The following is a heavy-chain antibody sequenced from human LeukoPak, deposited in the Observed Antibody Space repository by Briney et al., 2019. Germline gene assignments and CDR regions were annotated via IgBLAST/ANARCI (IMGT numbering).Heavy chain of an antibody. CDR3: AKRDRPCSGDCSAPYYFDY. D-gene: IGHD2-21*02. Sequence: PGGCLRLSCAASGFTLSSYAMSWVRQAPGKGLEWVPTISSSGRITYYSDSVKGRFTISRDNSKNTLYLQMSSLRAEDTAVYYCAKRDRPCSGDCSAPYYFDYWGQGTLVTVSS. CDR1: GFTLSSYA. CDR2: ISSSGRIT. J-gene: IGHJ4*02. V-gene: IGHV3-23*01.